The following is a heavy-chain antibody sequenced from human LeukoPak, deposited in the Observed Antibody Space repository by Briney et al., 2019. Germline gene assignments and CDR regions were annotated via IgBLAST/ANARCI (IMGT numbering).Heavy chain of an antibody. V-gene: IGHV3-74*01. CDR3: ARRIGYSSGHSAVYYFDY. J-gene: IGHJ4*02. CDR2: INSGGGDT. D-gene: IGHD6-19*01. Sequence: GGSLRLSCAASGFTFSTYWMHWVRQAPGKGLVWVSLINSGGGDTYYADSVKGRFTISRDNAKNTLYLQMNSLRAEDTAVYYCARRIGYSSGHSAVYYFDYWGQGTLVTVSS. CDR1: GFTFSTYW.